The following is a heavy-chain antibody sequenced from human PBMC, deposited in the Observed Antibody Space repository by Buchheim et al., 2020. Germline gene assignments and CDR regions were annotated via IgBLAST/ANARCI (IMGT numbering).Heavy chain of an antibody. D-gene: IGHD2-15*01. J-gene: IGHJ6*02. CDR3: ARRWSGNCSGGSCRRFGGGMDV. CDR1: GGSISSGSYY. V-gene: IGHV4-61*02. CDR2: IYTSGST. Sequence: QVQLQESGPGLVKPSQTLSLTCTVSGGSISSGSYYWSWIRQPAGKGLEWIGRIYTSGSTNYNPSLKSRVTISVDTSKNQFSLKLSSVTAADTAVYYCARRWSGNCSGGSCRRFGGGMDVWGQGTT.